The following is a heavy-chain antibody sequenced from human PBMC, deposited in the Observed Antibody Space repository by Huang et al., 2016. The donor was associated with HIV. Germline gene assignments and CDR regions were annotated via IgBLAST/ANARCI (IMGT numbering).Heavy chain of an antibody. CDR2: IRPRSSFI. J-gene: IGHJ4*02. CDR1: GFSLDSFN. V-gene: IGHV3-21*01. CDR3: VKDRGQQLSPFDS. Sequence: EVQLVDSGGGLVKPGGSLRLSCAASGFSLDSFNMFWVRQTPGKGLQWVASIRPRSSFIEYADSVKGRFSISRDNAKNSLYLQMNSLRGEDTAVYYCVKDRGQQLSPFDSWGQGTLVTVSS. D-gene: IGHD6-13*01.